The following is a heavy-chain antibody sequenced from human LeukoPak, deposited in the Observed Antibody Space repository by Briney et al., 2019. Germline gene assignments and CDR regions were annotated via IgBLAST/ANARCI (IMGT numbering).Heavy chain of an antibody. D-gene: IGHD3-22*01. J-gene: IGHJ3*02. V-gene: IGHV3-21*01. CDR2: ISSSSYI. CDR1: GFTFSSYS. Sequence: PGGSLRLSCAASGFTFSSYSMNWVRQAPGKGLEWVSSISSSSYIYYADSVKGRFTISRDNAKNSLYLQMNSLRAEDTAVYYCASTMIVVVDAFDIWGQGTMVTVSS. CDR3: ASTMIVVVDAFDI.